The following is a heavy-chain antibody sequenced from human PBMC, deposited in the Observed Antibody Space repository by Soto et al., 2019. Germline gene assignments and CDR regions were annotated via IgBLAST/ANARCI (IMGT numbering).Heavy chain of an antibody. CDR2: ISYDGSNK. Sequence: PGGSLRLSCAASGFTFSSYAMHWVRQAPGKGLEWVAVISYDGSNKYYADSVKGRFTISRDNSKNTLYLQMNSLRAEDTAVYYCAPVVVAANTSPNWGQGTLVTVSS. J-gene: IGHJ4*02. V-gene: IGHV3-30-3*01. CDR1: GFTFSSYA. D-gene: IGHD2-15*01. CDR3: APVVVAANTSPN.